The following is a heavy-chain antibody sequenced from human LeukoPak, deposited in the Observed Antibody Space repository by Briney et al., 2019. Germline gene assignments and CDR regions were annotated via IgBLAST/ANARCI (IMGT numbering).Heavy chain of an antibody. D-gene: IGHD6-19*01. Sequence: GGSLRLSCAASGFTVSSNYMSWVRQAPGKGLEWVSVIYSGGSTYCADSVKGRFTISRDNSKNTLYLQMNSLRAEDTAVYYCARDGCGCNAFDIWGQGTMVTVSS. J-gene: IGHJ3*02. CDR3: ARDGCGCNAFDI. V-gene: IGHV3-66*01. CDR2: IYSGGST. CDR1: GFTVSSNY.